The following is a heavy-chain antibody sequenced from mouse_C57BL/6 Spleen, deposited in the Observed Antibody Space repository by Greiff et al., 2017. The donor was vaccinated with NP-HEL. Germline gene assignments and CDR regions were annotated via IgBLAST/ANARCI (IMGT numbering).Heavy chain of an antibody. CDR2: ISYDGSN. CDR1: GYSITSGYY. CDR3: AREDLLLPSMDY. Sequence: EVKLMESGPGLVKPSQSLSLTCSVTGYSITSGYYWNWIRQFPGNKLEWMGYISYDGSNNYNSSIKNRISITRDTSKNQIFLKLNSVTTEDTATYDSAREDLLLPSMDYWDQGTSVTVSS. D-gene: IGHD1-1*01. J-gene: IGHJ4*01. V-gene: IGHV3-6*01.